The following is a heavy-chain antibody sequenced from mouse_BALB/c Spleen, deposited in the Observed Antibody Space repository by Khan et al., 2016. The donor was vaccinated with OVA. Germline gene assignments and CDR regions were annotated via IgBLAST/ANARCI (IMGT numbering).Heavy chain of an antibody. J-gene: IGHJ1*01. CDR1: GYTFTNYG. CDR2: INTYTGEP. Sequence: QIQLVQSGPELKKPGESVKISCKASGYTFTNYGMNWVKQAPGKGLKWMGWINTYTGEPTYTDDFKGRFAFSLETSASTAYLQINNLKTADMAPYFCAREAIYWYFDVWGAGTTCTVSS. CDR3: AREAIYWYFDV. V-gene: IGHV9-1*02.